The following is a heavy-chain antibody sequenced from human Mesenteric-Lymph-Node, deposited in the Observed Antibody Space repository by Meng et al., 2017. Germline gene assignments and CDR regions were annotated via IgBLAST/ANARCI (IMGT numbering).Heavy chain of an antibody. D-gene: IGHD3-10*01. Sequence: GGSLRLSCAASGFTFSSYAMHWVRQAPGKGLEWVAVISYDGSNKYYADSVKGRFTISRDNSKNTLYLQMNSLRAEDTAVYYCARTYYYGSGSYVSYGYGMDVWGQGTTVTVSS. CDR3: ARTYYYGSGSYVSYGYGMDV. CDR1: GFTFSSYA. V-gene: IGHV3-30*01. J-gene: IGHJ6*02. CDR2: ISYDGSNK.